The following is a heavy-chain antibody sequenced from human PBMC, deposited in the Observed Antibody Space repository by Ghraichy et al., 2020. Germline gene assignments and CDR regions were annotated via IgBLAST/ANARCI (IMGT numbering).Heavy chain of an antibody. CDR1: GGSISSYY. J-gene: IGHJ6*02. CDR2: IYTSGST. V-gene: IGHV4-4*07. D-gene: IGHD2-21*02. CDR3: ARGVVVTAIPSYYYYYGMDV. Sequence: SETLSLTCTVSGGSISSYYWSWIRQPAGKGLEWIGRIYTSGSTNYNPSLKSRVTMSVDTSKNQFSLKLSSVTAADTAVYYCARGVVVTAIPSYYYYYGMDVWGQGTTVTVSS.